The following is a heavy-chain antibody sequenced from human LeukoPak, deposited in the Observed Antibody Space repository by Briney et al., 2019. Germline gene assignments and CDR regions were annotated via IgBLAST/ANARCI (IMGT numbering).Heavy chain of an antibody. Sequence: GGSLRLSCAASGFTFSSYSMNWVRQAPGKGLEWVSAITGSGVSTYYAESVKGRFTISRDNSKSTLYLQMNSLRAEDTAVYYCAKDVGYYYGSGSYYSDYWGQGTLVTVSS. V-gene: IGHV3-23*01. D-gene: IGHD3-10*01. CDR2: ITGSGVST. J-gene: IGHJ4*02. CDR3: AKDVGYYYGSGSYYSDY. CDR1: GFTFSSYS.